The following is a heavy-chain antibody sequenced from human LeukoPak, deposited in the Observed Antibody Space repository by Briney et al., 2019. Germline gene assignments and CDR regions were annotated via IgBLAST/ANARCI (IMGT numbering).Heavy chain of an antibody. D-gene: IGHD6-13*01. CDR3: ARDMGSSWEFDY. J-gene: IGHJ4*02. CDR2: INPDSGGT. CDR1: GYTFTGYY. V-gene: IGHV1-2*06. Sequence: GASVKVSCKASGYTFTGYYMHWVRQAPGQGLEWMGRINPDSGGTNYAQKFQGRVTMTRDTSISTAYMELRSLRSDDTAVYYCARDMGSSWEFDYWGQGTLVTVSS.